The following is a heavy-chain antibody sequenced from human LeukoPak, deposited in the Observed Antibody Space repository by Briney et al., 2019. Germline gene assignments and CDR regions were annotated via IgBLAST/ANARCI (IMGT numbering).Heavy chain of an antibody. D-gene: IGHD3-3*01. CDR2: ISSSGST. CDR3: ARDPLWEYGNYYYYYMDV. J-gene: IGHJ6*03. CDR1: GDSISSGDYY. Sequence: PSQTLSLTCTVSGDSISSGDYYWSWIRQPAGKGLEWIERISSSGSTNYNPSLKSRVTISVDTSKNQFSLKLSSVTAADTAVYYCARDPLWEYGNYYYYYMDVWGKGTTVTVSS. V-gene: IGHV4-61*02.